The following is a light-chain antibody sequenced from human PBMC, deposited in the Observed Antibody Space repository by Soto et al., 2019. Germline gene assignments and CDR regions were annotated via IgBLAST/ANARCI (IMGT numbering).Light chain of an antibody. Sequence: AIRMTQSPSSFSASTGDRVTITCRASQGISSYLAWYQQKPGKAPKLLIYAAATLQSGVPSRCSGSGSGTDFTITISCLQSEDFATSYCHQYYSYPGTFGQGTKVEIK. CDR2: AAA. CDR1: QGISSY. V-gene: IGKV1-8*01. J-gene: IGKJ1*01. CDR3: HQYYSYPGT.